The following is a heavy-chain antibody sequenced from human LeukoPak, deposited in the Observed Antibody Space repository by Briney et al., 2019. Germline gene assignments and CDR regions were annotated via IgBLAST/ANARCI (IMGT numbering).Heavy chain of an antibody. J-gene: IGHJ3*02. Sequence: SETLSLTCTVSGGSITSGTYYWSWLRQPAGKALEWIGRIYISGSTNYNPSLKSRVTISLDTSKNQFSLKLSSVTAADTAVYYCARFLRGATNALEIWGQGTMVTVSS. CDR3: ARFLRGATNALEI. V-gene: IGHV4-61*02. CDR1: GGSITSGTYY. D-gene: IGHD1-26*01. CDR2: IYISGST.